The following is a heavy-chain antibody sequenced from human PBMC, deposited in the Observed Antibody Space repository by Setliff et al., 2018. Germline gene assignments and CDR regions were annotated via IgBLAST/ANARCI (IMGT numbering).Heavy chain of an antibody. CDR2: IYSSGNT. CDR3: AREGPESDSSGYMDV. J-gene: IGHJ6*03. CDR1: GGSFSDYY. D-gene: IGHD3-22*01. V-gene: IGHV4-34*01. Sequence: SETLSLTCTVYGGSFSDYYWGWVRQPPGKGLEWIGSIYSSGNTYYNPSLKSRLTISVDTSKRQFSLKLNSVTAADTAVYYCAREGPESDSSGYMDVWGQGTTVTVSS.